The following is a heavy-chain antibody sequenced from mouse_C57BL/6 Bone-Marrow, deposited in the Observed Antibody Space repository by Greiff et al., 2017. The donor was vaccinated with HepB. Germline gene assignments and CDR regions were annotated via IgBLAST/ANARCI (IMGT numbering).Heavy chain of an antibody. Sequence: VKLKESGAELARPGASVKLSCKASGYTFTSYGISWVKQRTGQGLEWIGEIYPRSGNTYYNEKFKGKATLTADKSSSTAYMELRSLTSEDSAVYFCARGGETLYYFDYWGQGTTLTVSS. V-gene: IGHV1-81*01. D-gene: IGHD1-1*02. J-gene: IGHJ2*01. CDR3: ARGGETLYYFDY. CDR2: IYPRSGNT. CDR1: GYTFTSYG.